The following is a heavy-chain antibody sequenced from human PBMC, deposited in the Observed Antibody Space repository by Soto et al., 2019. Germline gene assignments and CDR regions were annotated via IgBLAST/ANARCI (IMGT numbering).Heavy chain of an antibody. J-gene: IGHJ4*02. Sequence: QVQLVESGGGVVQPGRSLRLSCAASGFTFSSYGMHWVRQVPGKGLEWVAVISYDGSNKYYADSVKGRFTISRDNSKNTLYLQMNSLRAEDTAVYYCAKSEYCSGGSCYEIDYWGQGTLVTVSS. D-gene: IGHD2-15*01. CDR1: GFTFSSYG. V-gene: IGHV3-30*18. CDR2: ISYDGSNK. CDR3: AKSEYCSGGSCYEIDY.